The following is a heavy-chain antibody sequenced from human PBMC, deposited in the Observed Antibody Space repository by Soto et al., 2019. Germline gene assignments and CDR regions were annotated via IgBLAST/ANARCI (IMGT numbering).Heavy chain of an antibody. CDR3: ARGRAAYYFDC. D-gene: IGHD6-25*01. CDR1: GFTFSSYP. Sequence: GGSLRLSCAASGFTFSSYPMHWVRQAPGKGLEHVSSTSGDGRIMYYLDSVKGRFTISRDNSKNTLYLQMGSLRTEDMAVYYCARGRAAYYFDCWGQGSLVTVSS. V-gene: IGHV3-64*02. J-gene: IGHJ4*02. CDR2: TSGDGRIM.